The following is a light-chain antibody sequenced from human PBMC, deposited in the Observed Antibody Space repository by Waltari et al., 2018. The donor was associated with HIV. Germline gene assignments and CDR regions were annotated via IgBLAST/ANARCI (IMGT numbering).Light chain of an antibody. CDR2: EVN. CDR1: SNDIGPYNY. CDR3: SSYAGSGNLLL. Sequence: QSALTQPPAASGSPGQSVTISCTGTSNDIGPYNYVSWYQQHPDKAPRLLICEVNKRPSGVPCRFSGSKSGNTASPAVSGLQAEDEADYYCSSYAGSGNLLLFGGGTKVTVL. V-gene: IGLV2-8*01. J-gene: IGLJ6*01.